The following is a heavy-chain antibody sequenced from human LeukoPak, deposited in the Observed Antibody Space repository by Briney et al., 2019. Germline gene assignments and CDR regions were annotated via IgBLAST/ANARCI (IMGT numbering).Heavy chain of an antibody. D-gene: IGHD5-24*01. Sequence: ASVKVSCKASGYTFTSYDINWVRQATGQGLEWMGWMNPNSGNTGYAQKFQGRVTMTRNTSISTAYMELSSLRSEDTAVYYCTRVISGYNYYYYYGMDVWGQGTTVTVSS. CDR1: GYTFTSYD. J-gene: IGHJ6*02. CDR2: MNPNSGNT. CDR3: TRVISGYNYYYYYGMDV. V-gene: IGHV1-8*01.